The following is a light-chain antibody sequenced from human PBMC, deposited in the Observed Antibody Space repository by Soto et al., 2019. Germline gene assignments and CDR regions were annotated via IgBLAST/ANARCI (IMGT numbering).Light chain of an antibody. V-gene: IGLV2-23*01. CDR2: DDT. CDR3: CLYVGGRTYV. CDR1: VGL. J-gene: IGLJ1*01. Sequence: QSVLTQPASVSGSPGQSITVSCTAAVGLGSWYQQHPGKVPKLIIYDDTKRPSGDSSRFSGSKSGNTASLTISGLQTDDGADYYCCLYVGGRTYVFGAGTKVTVL.